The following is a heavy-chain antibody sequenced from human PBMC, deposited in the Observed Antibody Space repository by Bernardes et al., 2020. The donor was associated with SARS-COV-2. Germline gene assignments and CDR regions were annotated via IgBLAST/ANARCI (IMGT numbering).Heavy chain of an antibody. V-gene: IGHV3-30*01. J-gene: IGHJ4*02. Sequence: GGSLRLSCAASGFTFSSYAMHWVRQAPGKGLEWVAVISYDGSNKYYADSVKGRFTISRDNSKNTLYLQMNSLRAEDTAVYYCARDFTLWGSYRPFDYWGQGTLVTVSS. D-gene: IGHD3-16*02. CDR1: GFTFSSYA. CDR3: ARDFTLWGSYRPFDY. CDR2: ISYDGSNK.